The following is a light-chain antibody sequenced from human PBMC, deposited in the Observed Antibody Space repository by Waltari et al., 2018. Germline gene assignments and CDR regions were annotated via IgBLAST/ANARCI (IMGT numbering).Light chain of an antibody. Sequence: DIQMTQSPSSLSASLGDRVTITCRASQSISSYLNWYQQTPGKAPKLLIYAASSLQSGVPSRFSGSGSGTDFTLTISSLQPEDFVTYYCQQSYSTPRTFGQGTRLEIK. V-gene: IGKV1-39*01. CDR3: QQSYSTPRT. CDR1: QSISSY. J-gene: IGKJ2*01. CDR2: AAS.